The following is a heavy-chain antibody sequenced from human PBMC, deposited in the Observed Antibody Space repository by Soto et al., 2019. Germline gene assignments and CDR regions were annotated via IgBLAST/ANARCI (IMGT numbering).Heavy chain of an antibody. Sequence: PGGSLRLCCAASGFTFSSYSMNWVRQAPGKGLEWVSYISSSSSTIYYADSVKGRFTISRDNAKNSLYLQMNSLRAEDTAVYYCARDRYDSSEDQDYWGQGTLVTVSS. CDR1: GFTFSSYS. CDR2: ISSSSSTI. V-gene: IGHV3-48*01. CDR3: ARDRYDSSEDQDY. D-gene: IGHD3-22*01. J-gene: IGHJ4*02.